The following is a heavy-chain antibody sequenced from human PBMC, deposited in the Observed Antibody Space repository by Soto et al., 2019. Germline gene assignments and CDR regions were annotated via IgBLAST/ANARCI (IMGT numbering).Heavy chain of an antibody. V-gene: IGHV2-5*02. Sequence: SGPTLVKPTQTLTLTCTFSGFSLSTSGVGVGWIRQPPGKALEWLALIYWDDDKRYSPSLKSRLTITKDTSKNQVVLTMTNMDPVDTATYYCAHRPQWLRFDAFDYWGQGTLVTVSS. CDR3: AHRPQWLRFDAFDY. CDR2: IYWDDDK. D-gene: IGHD5-12*01. CDR1: GFSLSTSGVG. J-gene: IGHJ4*02.